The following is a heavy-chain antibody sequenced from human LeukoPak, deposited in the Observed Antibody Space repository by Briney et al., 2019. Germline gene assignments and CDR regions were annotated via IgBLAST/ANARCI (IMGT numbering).Heavy chain of an antibody. J-gene: IGHJ4*02. D-gene: IGHD3-16*02. CDR1: GFTSSSYS. V-gene: IGHV3-21*01. CDR2: ISSSSSYI. Sequence: PGGSLRLSCAASGFTSSSYSMNWVRQAPGKGLEWVSSISSSSSYIYYADSVKGRFTISRDNAKNSLYLQMNSLRAEDTAVYYCARVLSGGFDYWGQGTLVTVSS. CDR3: ARVLSGGFDY.